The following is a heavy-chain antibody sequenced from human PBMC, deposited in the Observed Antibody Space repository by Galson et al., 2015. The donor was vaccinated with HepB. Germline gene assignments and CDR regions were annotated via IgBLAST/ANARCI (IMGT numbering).Heavy chain of an antibody. CDR2: IKQDGSEK. D-gene: IGHD3-22*01. V-gene: IGHV3-7*01. J-gene: IGHJ4*02. CDR3: ARQAHNYYDSSGYYYIDY. CDR1: GFTFSSYW. Sequence: SLRLSCAASGFTFSSYWMSWVRQAPGKGLEWVANIKQDGSEKYYVDSVKGRFTISRDNAKISLYLQMNSLRAEDTAVYYCARQAHNYYDSSGYYYIDYWGQGTLVTVSS.